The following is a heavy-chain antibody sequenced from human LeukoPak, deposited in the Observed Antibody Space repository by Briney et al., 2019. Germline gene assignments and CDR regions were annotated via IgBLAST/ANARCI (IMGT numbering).Heavy chain of an antibody. Sequence: GGSLRLSRAASGFTFSSYGMHWVRQAPGKGLEWVAFIRYDGSNKYYADSVKGRFTISRDNSKNTLYLQMNSLRAEDTAVYYCAKVGYCSSTSCYGMRWYYYYYMDVWGKGTTVTISS. V-gene: IGHV3-30*02. J-gene: IGHJ6*03. CDR3: AKVGYCSSTSCYGMRWYYYYYMDV. CDR2: IRYDGSNK. D-gene: IGHD2-2*01. CDR1: GFTFSSYG.